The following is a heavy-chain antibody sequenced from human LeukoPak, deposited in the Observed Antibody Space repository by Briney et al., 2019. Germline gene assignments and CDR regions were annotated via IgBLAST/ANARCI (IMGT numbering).Heavy chain of an antibody. J-gene: IGHJ5*02. CDR1: GFTFSDYF. V-gene: IGHV3-11*04. CDR2: IDSSGTI. D-gene: IGHD3-10*01. CDR3: VKDSVWFGEPNWFDP. Sequence: GGSLRLSCAASGFTFSDYFMSWIRQGPGKGLEWVSHIDSSGTIYYADSVKGRATISRDNAKNSLYLQMNSLRAEDTAVYYCVKDSVWFGEPNWFDPWGQGTLVTVSS.